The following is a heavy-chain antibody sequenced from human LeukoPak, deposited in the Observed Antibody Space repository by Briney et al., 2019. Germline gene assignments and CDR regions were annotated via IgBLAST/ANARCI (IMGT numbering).Heavy chain of an antibody. CDR2: INPSGGST. J-gene: IGHJ5*02. D-gene: IGHD2-2*01. V-gene: IGHV1-46*01. CDR3: ARVLSSSASKFDP. Sequence: ASVKVSCKTSGYTFTAHYIHWVRQAPGQGLEWMGIINPSGGSTSYAQKFQGRVTMTRDTSTSTVYMELSSLRSEDTAVYYCARVLSSSASKFDPWGQGTLVTVSS. CDR1: GYTFTAHY.